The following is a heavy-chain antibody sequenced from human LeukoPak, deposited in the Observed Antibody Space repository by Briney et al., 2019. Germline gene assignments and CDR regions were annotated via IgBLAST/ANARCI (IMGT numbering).Heavy chain of an antibody. D-gene: IGHD3-16*01. CDR1: GFTFSSYA. J-gene: IGHJ4*02. Sequence: GGSLRLSCAASGFTFSSYAMNWVRQAPGKGPEWVSAISDSGGSTYYADSVKGRFTLYSDSSTNTVYFQLNNLRVEDTAIYYCARASWVSSTDAVRWGQGTLVTVSS. CDR3: ARASWVSSTDAVR. V-gene: IGHV3-23*01. CDR2: ISDSGGST.